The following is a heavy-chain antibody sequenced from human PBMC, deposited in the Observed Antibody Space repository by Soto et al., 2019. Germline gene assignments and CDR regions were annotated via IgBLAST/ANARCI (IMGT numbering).Heavy chain of an antibody. V-gene: IGHV3-30*18. D-gene: IGHD3-22*01. J-gene: IGHJ4*02. CDR3: SKVKSYHDSSGYCIFDY. CDR2: ISYDGSNK. Sequence: QVQLVESGGGVVQPGRSLRLSCADSGFTFTDYGMHWVRQAPGKGLEWVAVISYDGSNKNYAGSVKGRFTISRNNCKNTLSLQLTGLRAEDTAVYYCSKVKSYHDSSGYCIFDYWGQGTLVAVSS. CDR1: GFTFTDYG.